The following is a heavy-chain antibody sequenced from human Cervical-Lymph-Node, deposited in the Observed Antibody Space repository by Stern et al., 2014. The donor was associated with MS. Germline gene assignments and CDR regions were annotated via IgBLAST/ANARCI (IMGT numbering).Heavy chain of an antibody. CDR3: ARAVRELGT. D-gene: IGHD1-7*01. CDR1: GFTFSNYW. CDR2: IQNDGSEK. V-gene: IGHV3-7*01. Sequence: QLVQSGGGLVQPGESLRLSCAVSGFTFSNYWMTWVRQAPGKGLEWVASIQNDGSEKSYVDSVKGRFTISRDNAKNSLYLPMNSLRAEDTAVYYCARAVRELGTWGQGTLVTVSS. J-gene: IGHJ5*02.